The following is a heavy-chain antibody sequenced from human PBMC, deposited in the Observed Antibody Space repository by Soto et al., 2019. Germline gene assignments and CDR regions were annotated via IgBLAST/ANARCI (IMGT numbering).Heavy chain of an antibody. J-gene: IGHJ4*02. D-gene: IGHD5-18*01. CDR2: IKQDGSEK. V-gene: IGHV3-7*01. CDR3: ARVVTAMVIPYYFDY. Sequence: EVQLVESGGGLVQPGGSLRLSCAASGFTFSSYWMSWVRPAPGKGLEWVANIKQDGSEKYYVDSVKGRFTISRDNAKNSLYLQMNSLRAEDTAVYYCARVVTAMVIPYYFDYWGQGTLVTVSS. CDR1: GFTFSSYW.